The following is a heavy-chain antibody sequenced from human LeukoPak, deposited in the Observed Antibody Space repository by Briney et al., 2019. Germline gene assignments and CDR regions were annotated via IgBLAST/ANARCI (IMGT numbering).Heavy chain of an antibody. J-gene: IGHJ4*02. D-gene: IGHD3-10*01. Sequence: PGGSLRLSCAASGFTFSSYSMNWVRQAPGKGLEWVSSISSSSSYIYYADSVKGRFTISRDNAKNSLYLQMNSLRAEDTAVYYCARDAYSWFGESSAHFDYWGQGTLATVSS. CDR1: GFTFSSYS. V-gene: IGHV3-21*01. CDR3: ARDAYSWFGESSAHFDY. CDR2: ISSSSSYI.